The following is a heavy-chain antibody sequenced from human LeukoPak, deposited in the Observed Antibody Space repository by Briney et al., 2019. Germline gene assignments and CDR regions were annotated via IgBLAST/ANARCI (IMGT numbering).Heavy chain of an antibody. CDR3: TRDQNVRGVAAGMEGWFDP. D-gene: IGHD1-1*01. CDR2: IIPKFDLT. J-gene: IGHJ5*02. Sequence: SVKVSCKTSGDTFSNFVISWVRQAPGQGPEWMARIIPKFDLTKIAQKFEGRVTITADTSTSTVYLELSNVRSDDTAIYYCTRDQNVRGVAAGMEGWFDPWGQGTLVTVSS. CDR1: GDTFSNFV. V-gene: IGHV1-69*04.